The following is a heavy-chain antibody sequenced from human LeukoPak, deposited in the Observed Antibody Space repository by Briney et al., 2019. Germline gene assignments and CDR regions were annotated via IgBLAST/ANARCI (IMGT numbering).Heavy chain of an antibody. V-gene: IGHV1-24*01. Sequence: ASVKVSCKVSGYTLTELSMHWVRQAPGKGLEWMGGFDPEDGETIYAQKFQGRVTITRDTSASTAYMELSSLRSEDTAVYYCARAQHGSGTLDPWGQGTLVTISS. CDR2: FDPEDGET. J-gene: IGHJ5*02. CDR1: GYTLTELS. D-gene: IGHD3-10*01. CDR3: ARAQHGSGTLDP.